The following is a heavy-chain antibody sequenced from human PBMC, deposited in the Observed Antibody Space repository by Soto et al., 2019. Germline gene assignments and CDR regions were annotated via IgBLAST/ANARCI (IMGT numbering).Heavy chain of an antibody. V-gene: IGHV3-74*01. CDR1: GFTFTTYW. Sequence: EVQLVESGGDLVQPGGSLRLSCVASGFTFTTYWMHWVRQAPGEGLVWVSRINSDGSTTNYADSVKGRFTISRDNAKNTLYLQMNSLRADDTAVYYCARDLTGDNTYWGQGTLVTVSS. D-gene: IGHD2-21*02. J-gene: IGHJ4*02. CDR3: ARDLTGDNTY. CDR2: INSDGSTT.